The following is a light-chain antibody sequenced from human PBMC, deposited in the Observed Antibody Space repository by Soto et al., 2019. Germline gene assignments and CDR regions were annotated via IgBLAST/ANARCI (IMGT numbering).Light chain of an antibody. CDR2: HVG. Sequence: QSALTQPRSVSGPPGQSVTISCSGTSRDVGGYEYVSWYQLHPGKAPRLLVYHVGQRPSGVPDRFSGSKSGTPPSLTISGLQADDEAEYFCSSYTAGRTFVFGRGTKVTVL. CDR3: SSYTAGRTFV. V-gene: IGLV2-11*01. CDR1: SRDVGGYEY. J-gene: IGLJ2*01.